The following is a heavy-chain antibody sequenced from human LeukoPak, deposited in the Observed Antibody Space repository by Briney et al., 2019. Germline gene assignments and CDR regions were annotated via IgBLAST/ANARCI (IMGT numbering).Heavy chain of an antibody. CDR3: ARVGRFLEWPYYYYYMDV. V-gene: IGHV3-11*04. D-gene: IGHD3-3*01. J-gene: IGHJ6*03. CDR1: GFTFSDYY. CDR2: VSSGSSTI. Sequence: GGSLRLSCAASGFTFSDYYMSWIRQAPGKALEWVSYVSSGSSTIYYADSVKGRFTVSRDNGKRSLYLHMNSLRAEDTAMYYCARVGRFLEWPYYYYYMDVWGKGTTVTVSS.